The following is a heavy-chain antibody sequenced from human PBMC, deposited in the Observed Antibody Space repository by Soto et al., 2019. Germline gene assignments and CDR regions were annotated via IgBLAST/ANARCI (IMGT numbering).Heavy chain of an antibody. CDR2: INHSGST. Sequence: QVQLQQWGAGLLKPSETLSLTCAVYGGSFSGYYWSWIRQPPGKGLEWIGEINHSGSTNYNPSLKSRXXISVDTSKNQFSLKXSSVTAADTAXXXXXXXXNCSSTSCXXXXXXPWGQG. V-gene: IGHV4-34*01. D-gene: IGHD2-2*01. CDR3: XXXXNCSSTSCXXXXXXP. J-gene: IGHJ5*02. CDR1: GGSFSGYY.